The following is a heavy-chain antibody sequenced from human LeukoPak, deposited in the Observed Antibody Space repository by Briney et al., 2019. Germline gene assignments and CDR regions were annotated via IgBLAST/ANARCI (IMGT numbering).Heavy chain of an antibody. V-gene: IGHV4-34*01. CDR3: AREARFWSGIVQNWFDP. D-gene: IGHD3-3*01. Sequence: SETLSLTCAVYGGSFSGYYWSWIRQPPGKGLEWIGEINHSGSTNYNPSLKSRVTISVDTSKNQFSLKLSSVTAADTAVYYCAREARFWSGIVQNWFDPWGQGTLVTVSS. J-gene: IGHJ5*02. CDR2: INHSGST. CDR1: GGSFSGYY.